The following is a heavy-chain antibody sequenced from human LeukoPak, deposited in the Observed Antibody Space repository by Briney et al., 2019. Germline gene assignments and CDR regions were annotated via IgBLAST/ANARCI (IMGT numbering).Heavy chain of an antibody. D-gene: IGHD6-13*01. CDR3: AKGGIATARDAFDI. Sequence: GGTLRLSCAASGFTFDDYAMHWVRQAPGKGLEWVSGISWNSGSIGYADSVKGRFTISRDNAKNSLYLQMNSLRAEDMALYYCAKGGIATARDAFDIWGQGTMVTVSS. V-gene: IGHV3-9*03. J-gene: IGHJ3*02. CDR1: GFTFDDYA. CDR2: ISWNSGSI.